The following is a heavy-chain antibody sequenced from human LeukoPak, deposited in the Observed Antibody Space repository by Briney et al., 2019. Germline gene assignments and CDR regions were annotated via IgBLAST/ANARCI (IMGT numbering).Heavy chain of an antibody. CDR2: IRSKANSYAT. D-gene: IGHD3-22*01. V-gene: IGHV3-73*01. Sequence: GGSLKLSCAASGFTFSGSAMHLVRQASGKGLEWVGRIRSKANSYATAYAASVKGRFTISRDDSKNTAYLQMSSLKTEDTAVYYCTRTSETYYYDSSGSGNYYYYGMDVWGQGTTVTVSS. CDR3: TRTSETYYYDSSGSGNYYYYGMDV. CDR1: GFTFSGSA. J-gene: IGHJ6*02.